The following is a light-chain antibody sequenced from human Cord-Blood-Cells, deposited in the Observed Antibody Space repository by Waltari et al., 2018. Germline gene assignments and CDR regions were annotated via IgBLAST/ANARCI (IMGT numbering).Light chain of an antibody. CDR1: QSISSY. Sequence: DIQMTQSPSSLSASVGDRVTITCRASQSISSYLNWYQQKPGKAPKLLIYAASSLQSGVPSRCSGSGSGTDFTLTISSLQPEDFATDYCQQSYSTRITFGQGTRLEIK. J-gene: IGKJ5*01. CDR2: AAS. CDR3: QQSYSTRIT. V-gene: IGKV1-39*01.